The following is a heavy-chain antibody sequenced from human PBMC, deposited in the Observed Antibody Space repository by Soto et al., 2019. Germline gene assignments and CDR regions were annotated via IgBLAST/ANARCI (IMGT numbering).Heavy chain of an antibody. CDR1: GGSITTAGYS. Sequence: PSETLSLTCTVSGGSITTAGYSWSWIRQPPGKALEWIGYVYHTGNAYPKPSLKSRVTISLDRSKNQFSLKMTSVTAADTALYYCAIRPFYSCGLDVWGQGTTLTVFS. CDR3: AIRPFYSCGLDV. J-gene: IGHJ6*02. D-gene: IGHD2-21*01. CDR2: VYHTGNA. V-gene: IGHV4-30-2*01.